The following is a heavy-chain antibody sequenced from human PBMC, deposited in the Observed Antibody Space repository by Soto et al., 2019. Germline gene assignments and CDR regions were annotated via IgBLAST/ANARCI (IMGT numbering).Heavy chain of an antibody. CDR3: ARAPPGPAPRWGV. Sequence: SETLSLTCTVSNGSISSGGYSWSWIRQTPGKGLEWIGYIYPTGKTYYNPSLKNRATLSIDMSQNQFSLQLTSVTAADTAVYYCARAPPGPAPRWGVWGHGTTVTVSS. D-gene: IGHD3-16*01. CDR1: NGSISSGGYS. V-gene: IGHV4-30-2*01. CDR2: IYPTGKT. J-gene: IGHJ6*02.